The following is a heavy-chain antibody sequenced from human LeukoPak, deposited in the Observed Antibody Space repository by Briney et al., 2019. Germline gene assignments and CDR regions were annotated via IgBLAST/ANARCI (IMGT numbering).Heavy chain of an antibody. CDR2: IASDGSST. Sequence: GGSLRLSCAASGFTFSSYSMNWVRQAPGKGLVWVSRIASDGSSTTYADSVKGRFSISRDNAKNTLYLQMNSLRVEDTAVYYCARGRPHGNDYWGQRTLVTVSS. D-gene: IGHD4-23*01. CDR3: ARGRPHGNDY. CDR1: GFTFSSYS. J-gene: IGHJ4*02. V-gene: IGHV3-74*01.